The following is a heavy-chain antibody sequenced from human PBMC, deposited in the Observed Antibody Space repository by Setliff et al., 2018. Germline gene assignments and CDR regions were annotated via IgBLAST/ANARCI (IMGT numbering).Heavy chain of an antibody. V-gene: IGHV4-39*01. CDR2: IYYYGNT. Sequence: SETLSLTCTVSGGSISSSSYYWGWIRQPPGKGLEWIGSIYYYGNTYYNASLKSRLTISVDTSKNQFSLKLNSVTAADTAVYYCARTGTYRYFDHWGQGTLVTVSS. D-gene: IGHD5-12*01. J-gene: IGHJ4*02. CDR3: ARTGTYRYFDH. CDR1: GGSISSSSYY.